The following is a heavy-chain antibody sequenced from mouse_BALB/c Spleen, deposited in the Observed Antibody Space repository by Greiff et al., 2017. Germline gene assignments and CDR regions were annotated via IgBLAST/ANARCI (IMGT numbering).Heavy chain of an antibody. CDR3: ARNYYGYY. Sequence: EVKLVESGGGLVKPGGSLKLSCAASGFTFSSYAMSWVRQTPEKRLEWVATISSGGSYTYYPDSVKGRFTISRDNAKNTLYLQMSSLRSEDTAMYYCARNYYGYYWGQGTSVTVSS. CDR1: GFTFSSYA. CDR2: ISSGGSYT. D-gene: IGHD1-1*01. J-gene: IGHJ4*01. V-gene: IGHV5-9-3*01.